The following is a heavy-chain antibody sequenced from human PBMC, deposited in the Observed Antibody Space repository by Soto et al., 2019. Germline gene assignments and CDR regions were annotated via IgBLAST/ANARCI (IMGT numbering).Heavy chain of an antibody. CDR2: IIPIFGTA. J-gene: IGHJ6*02. V-gene: IGHV1-69*06. Sequence: QVQLVQSGAEVKKPGSSVKVSCKASGGTFSSYAISWVRQAPGQGLEWMGGIIPIFGTANYAQKFQGRVTITADKSTSTAYMELSSLRSEDTAVYYCARGEGEPDNYYYYGMDVWGQGTTVTVSS. CDR1: GGTFSSYA. D-gene: IGHD3-16*01. CDR3: ARGEGEPDNYYYYGMDV.